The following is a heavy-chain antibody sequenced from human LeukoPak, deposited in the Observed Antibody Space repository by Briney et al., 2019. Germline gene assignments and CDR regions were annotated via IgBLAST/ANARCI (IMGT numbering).Heavy chain of an antibody. CDR1: GGSFSGYY. V-gene: IGHV4-34*01. J-gene: IGHJ4*02. D-gene: IGHD6-19*01. CDR3: ARENIAVAGLSY. Sequence: SETLSLTCAVYGGSFSGYYWSWIRQPPGKGLEWIGEINHSGSTNYNPSLKSRVTISVDTSKNQFSLKLSSVTAADTAVYYCARENIAVAGLSYWGQGTLVTVSS. CDR2: INHSGST.